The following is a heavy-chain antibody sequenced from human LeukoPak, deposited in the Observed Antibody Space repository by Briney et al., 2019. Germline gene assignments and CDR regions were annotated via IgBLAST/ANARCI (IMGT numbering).Heavy chain of an antibody. Sequence: PGGSLRLSCAASGFTFSSYAMHWVRQAPGKGLEWVAVISYDGSNKYYADSVKGRFTISRDNAKNTLYLQMSSLRADDTAVYYCVRGGSSWYGFDYWGQGTLVTVSS. CDR3: VRGGSSWYGFDY. CDR1: GFTFSSYA. V-gene: IGHV3-30-3*01. J-gene: IGHJ4*02. CDR2: ISYDGSNK. D-gene: IGHD6-13*01.